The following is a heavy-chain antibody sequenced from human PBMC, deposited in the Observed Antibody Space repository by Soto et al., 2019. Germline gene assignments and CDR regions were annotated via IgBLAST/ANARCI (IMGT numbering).Heavy chain of an antibody. V-gene: IGHV3-7*05. D-gene: IGHD6-19*01. CDR2: IKEGGNDK. CDR1: GFAFSEYP. Sequence: GGSLRLSCAASGFAFSEYPMSWVRQAPGTGLEWVASIKEGGNDKYYVDSVKGRFTISRDNAKNSLFLQMNSLRAEDTAVYYCATHRGWRFGYWGQGALVTVSS. J-gene: IGHJ4*02. CDR3: ATHRGWRFGY.